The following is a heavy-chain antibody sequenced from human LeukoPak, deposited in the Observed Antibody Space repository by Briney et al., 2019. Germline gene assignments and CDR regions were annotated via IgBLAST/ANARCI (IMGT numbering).Heavy chain of an antibody. Sequence: GGSLRLSCAASGFTFSSYWMSWVRQAPGKGLEWVANIKQDGSEKYYVDSVKGRFTISRDNAKNSLYLQMNSLRAEGTAVYYCAREERDGYNYYWYFDLWGRGTLVTVSS. CDR2: IKQDGSEK. CDR3: AREERDGYNYYWYFDL. J-gene: IGHJ2*01. D-gene: IGHD5-24*01. V-gene: IGHV3-7*01. CDR1: GFTFSSYW.